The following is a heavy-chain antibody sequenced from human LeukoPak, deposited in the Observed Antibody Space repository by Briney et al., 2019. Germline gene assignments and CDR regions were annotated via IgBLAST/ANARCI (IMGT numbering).Heavy chain of an antibody. CDR2: ISGYNGNT. V-gene: IGHV1-18*01. CDR3: ARDSRRFWSGTKDSRLDY. CDR1: GYTFSSYG. Sequence: ASVKVSCKASGYTFSSYGIGWVRQAPGRGLEWMGWISGYNGNTNYAQKFHGRVTMTTDTSTSTAYMELRSLRSDDTAVYYCARDSRRFWSGTKDSRLDYWGQGTLVTVSS. J-gene: IGHJ4*02. D-gene: IGHD3-3*01.